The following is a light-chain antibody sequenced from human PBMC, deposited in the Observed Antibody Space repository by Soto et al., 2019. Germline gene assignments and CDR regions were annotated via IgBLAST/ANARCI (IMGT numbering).Light chain of an antibody. CDR2: GAS. V-gene: IGKV3-15*01. CDR1: QSVSSN. Sequence: EIVMTQSPATLSVSPGERATLSCRASQSVSSNLAWYQQKPGQAPRLLIYGASTRATGIPARFSGSGSGTEFTLTISSLQSEDFAVYYCQQYNNSPRYTFGQGTKVDIK. CDR3: QQYNNSPRYT. J-gene: IGKJ2*01.